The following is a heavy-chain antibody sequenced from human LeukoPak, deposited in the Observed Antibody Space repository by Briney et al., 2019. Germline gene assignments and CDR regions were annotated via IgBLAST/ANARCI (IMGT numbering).Heavy chain of an antibody. CDR3: AKEAGSGWTIFDY. D-gene: IGHD6-19*01. CDR1: GFTFNSYA. J-gene: IGHJ4*02. V-gene: IGHV3-23*01. Sequence: GGSLRLSCAASGFTFNSYAMSWVRQAPGKGLEWVSAISGSGGSTFYADSVKGQFTISRDNSKNTLYLQMNSLRGEDTAVYYCAKEAGSGWTIFDYWGQGTLVTVSS. CDR2: ISGSGGST.